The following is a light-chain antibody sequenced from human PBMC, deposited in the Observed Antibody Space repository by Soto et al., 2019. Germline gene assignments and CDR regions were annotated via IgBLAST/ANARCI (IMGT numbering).Light chain of an antibody. CDR3: CTYAGSYTFYV. V-gene: IGLV2-11*01. CDR2: DVS. J-gene: IGLJ1*01. CDR1: SSDVESYNL. Sequence: QSALTQPASVSGSPGQSITISCTGTSSDVESYNLVSWYQQHPGKAPKVMIYDVSKRPSGVPDRFSGSKSGNTASLTLSGLQAEDEADYYCCTYAGSYTFYVFGTGTKVTVL.